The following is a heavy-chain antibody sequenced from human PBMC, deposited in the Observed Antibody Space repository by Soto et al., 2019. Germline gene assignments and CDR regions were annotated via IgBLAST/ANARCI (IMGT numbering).Heavy chain of an antibody. V-gene: IGHV5-51*01. J-gene: IGHJ5*02. CDR1: GYRFTSYW. D-gene: IGHD3-22*01. Sequence: LNISFRTSGYRFTSYWIAWVRQMPGKGLEWMGIIFPSDSDTRYSPSFQGQVTISADRSTSTVFLQWASLKASDTAVYFCARKDKSGYFNWFDPWGQGTLVTVSS. CDR3: ARKDKSGYFNWFDP. CDR2: IFPSDSDT.